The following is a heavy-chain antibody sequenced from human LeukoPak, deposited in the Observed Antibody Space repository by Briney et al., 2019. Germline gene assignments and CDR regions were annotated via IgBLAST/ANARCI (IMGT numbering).Heavy chain of an antibody. CDR2: ISAYNGNT. V-gene: IGHV1-18*01. CDR1: GYTFTSYG. D-gene: IGHD3-3*01. Sequence: ASVKVSCTASGYTFTSYGISWVRQAPGQGLEWMGWISAYNGNTNYAQKLQGRVTMTTDTSTSTAYMELRSLRSDDTAVYYCASTSDYDFWSGRFDYWGQGTLVTVSS. J-gene: IGHJ4*02. CDR3: ASTSDYDFWSGRFDY.